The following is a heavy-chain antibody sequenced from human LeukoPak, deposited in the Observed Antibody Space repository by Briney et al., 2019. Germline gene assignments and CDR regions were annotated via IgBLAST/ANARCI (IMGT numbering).Heavy chain of an antibody. CDR1: GFIFSNSG. CDR3: AKRGNSGLYFFDY. Sequence: GGSLRLSCAASGFIFSNSGMSWVRQPPGKGPEWVSSITATGGNTFSSASVKGRSTISRDNSKNTLYLQLNNMTTGDTALYYCAKRGNSGLYFFDYWGRGILVTVFS. V-gene: IGHV3-23*01. D-gene: IGHD1/OR15-1a*01. CDR2: ITATGGNT. J-gene: IGHJ4*02.